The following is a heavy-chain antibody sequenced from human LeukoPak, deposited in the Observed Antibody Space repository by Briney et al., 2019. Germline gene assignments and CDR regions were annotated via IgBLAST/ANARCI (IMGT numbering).Heavy chain of an antibody. CDR1: GFTFSSYE. CDR2: ISSSGSTI. Sequence: GGSLRLSCAASGFTFSSYEMNWVRQAPGKGLEWVSYISSSGSTIYYADSVKGRFTISRDNAKNSLYLQMNSLRAKDTAVYYCARDRNYYDSSGYRPGGRYFDYWGQGTLVTVSS. CDR3: ARDRNYYDSSGYRPGGRYFDY. D-gene: IGHD3-22*01. J-gene: IGHJ4*02. V-gene: IGHV3-48*03.